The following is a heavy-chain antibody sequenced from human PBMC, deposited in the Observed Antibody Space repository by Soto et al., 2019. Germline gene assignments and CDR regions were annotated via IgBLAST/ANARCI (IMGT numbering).Heavy chain of an antibody. Sequence: GDSLKISCKGSGYSFTSYWIGWVRQMPGKGLEWMGIIYPGDSDTRYSPSFQGQVTISADKSISTAYLQWSSLKASDTAMYYCARRIAAAGIKGPNWFDPWGQGTLVTVSS. D-gene: IGHD6-13*01. CDR2: IYPGDSDT. CDR1: GYSFTSYW. J-gene: IGHJ5*02. V-gene: IGHV5-51*01. CDR3: ARRIAAAGIKGPNWFDP.